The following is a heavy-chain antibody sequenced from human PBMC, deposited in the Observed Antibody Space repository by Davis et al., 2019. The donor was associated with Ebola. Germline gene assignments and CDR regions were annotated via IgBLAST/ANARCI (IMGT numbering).Heavy chain of an antibody. Sequence: GGSLRLSCAASGFTFSSYGMHWVRQAPGKGLEWVAFIRYDGSNKYYADSVKGRFTISRDNSKNTLYLQMNSLRAEDTAVYYCAKGLGIRYYGMDVWGQGTTVTVSS. CDR2: IRYDGSNK. J-gene: IGHJ6*02. CDR1: GFTFSSYG. CDR3: AKGLGIRYYGMDV. D-gene: IGHD2-15*01. V-gene: IGHV3-30*02.